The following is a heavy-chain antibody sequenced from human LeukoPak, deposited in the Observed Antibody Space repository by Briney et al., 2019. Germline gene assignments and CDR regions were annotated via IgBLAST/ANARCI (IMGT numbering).Heavy chain of an antibody. CDR1: GFTFSNAW. D-gene: IGHD6-13*01. CDR3: AKVVAAAGITWFDP. Sequence: GGSLRLSCATSGFTFSNAWMSWVRQAPGKGLEWVSAITGGGDKIFYADSVKGRFTISRDNSKNTLYLQMNSLRAEDTAVYYCAKVVAAAGITWFDPWGQGTLVTVSS. V-gene: IGHV3-23*01. J-gene: IGHJ5*02. CDR2: ITGGGDKI.